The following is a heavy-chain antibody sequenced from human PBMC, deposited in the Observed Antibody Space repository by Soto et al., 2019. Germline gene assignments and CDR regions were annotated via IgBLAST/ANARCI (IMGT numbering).Heavy chain of an antibody. J-gene: IGHJ6*02. CDR2: INSDGRST. D-gene: IGHD6-19*01. CDR1: GFTFSSYW. Sequence: GGSLRLSCAASGFTFSSYWMHWVRQAPGKGLVWVSRINSDGRSTSYADSVKGRFTISRDNAKNTLYLQMNSLRAEDTAVYYCARESGRDGCNSFYYYYGMDVWGQGTTVTVSS. V-gene: IGHV3-74*01. CDR3: ARESGRDGCNSFYYYYGMDV.